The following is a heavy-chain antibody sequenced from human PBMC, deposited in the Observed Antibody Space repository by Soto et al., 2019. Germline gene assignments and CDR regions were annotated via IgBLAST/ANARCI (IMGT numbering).Heavy chain of an antibody. Sequence: ASVKVSCKASGYTFTSYDINWVRQATGQGLEWMGWMNPNSGNTGYAQKFQGRVTMTRNTSISTAYMELSSLRSEDTAVYYCARAHFWQWLVRNNWFDPWGQGTLVTVSS. J-gene: IGHJ5*02. D-gene: IGHD6-19*01. CDR2: MNPNSGNT. V-gene: IGHV1-8*01. CDR3: ARAHFWQWLVRNNWFDP. CDR1: GYTFTSYD.